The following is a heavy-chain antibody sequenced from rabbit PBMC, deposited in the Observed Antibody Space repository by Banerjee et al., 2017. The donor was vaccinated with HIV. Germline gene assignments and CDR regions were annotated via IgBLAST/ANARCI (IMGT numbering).Heavy chain of an antibody. J-gene: IGHJ4*01. CDR3: ARENVDYADFSL. Sequence: QEQLEESGGDLVKPEGSLTLTCTASGLDFNNYWMCWVRQAPGKGLEWIGCIYTGSGATYYASWAKGRFTISKTSSTTVTLQMTSLTAADTATYFCARENVDYADFSLWGPGTLVTVS. CDR2: IYTGSGAT. CDR1: GLDFNNYW. D-gene: IGHD2-1*01. V-gene: IGHV1S45*01.